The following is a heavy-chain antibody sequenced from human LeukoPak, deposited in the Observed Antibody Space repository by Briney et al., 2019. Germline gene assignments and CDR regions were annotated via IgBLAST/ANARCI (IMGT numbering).Heavy chain of an antibody. CDR2: FDPEDGET. D-gene: IGHD6-13*01. CDR3: ARGKPYIAAAGPYNWFDP. J-gene: IGHJ5*02. Sequence: ASVKVSCKVSGYTLTELSMHWVRQAPGKGLEWMGGFDPEDGETSYAQKFQGRVTMTRDTSTSTVYMELSSLRSEDTAVYYCARGKPYIAAAGPYNWFDPWGQGTLVTVSS. CDR1: GYTLTELS. V-gene: IGHV1-24*01.